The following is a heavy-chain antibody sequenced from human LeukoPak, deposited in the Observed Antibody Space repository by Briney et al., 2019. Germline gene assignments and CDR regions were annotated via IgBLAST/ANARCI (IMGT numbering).Heavy chain of an antibody. D-gene: IGHD3-10*01. CDR1: GFTFSSYT. V-gene: IGHV3-21*01. CDR2: ISSSSSYI. J-gene: IGHJ4*02. CDR3: AKDYRITMVRGAIGY. Sequence: GGSLRLSCAASGFTFSSYTMNWVRQAPGKGLQSVSSISSSSSYIYYADSVKGRFTISRDNSKNSLYLQMNSLRAEDTAVYYCAKDYRITMVRGAIGYWGQGTLVTVSS.